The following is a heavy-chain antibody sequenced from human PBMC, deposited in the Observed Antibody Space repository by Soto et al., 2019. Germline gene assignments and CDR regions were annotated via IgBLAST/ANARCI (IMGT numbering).Heavy chain of an antibody. CDR1: GFTFSSYG. Sequence: QVQLVESGGGVVQPGRSLRLSCAASGFTFSSYGMHWVRQAPGKGLEWVAVISYDGSNKYYADSVKGRFTISRDNSKNTLYLQMNSLRAEDTAVYYGAKGGYSYGLAFSYWGQGTLVTVSS. D-gene: IGHD5-18*01. V-gene: IGHV3-30*18. CDR2: ISYDGSNK. J-gene: IGHJ4*02. CDR3: AKGGYSYGLAFSY.